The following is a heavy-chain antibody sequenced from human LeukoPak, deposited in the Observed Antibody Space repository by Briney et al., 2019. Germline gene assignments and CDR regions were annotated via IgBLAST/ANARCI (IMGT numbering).Heavy chain of an antibody. CDR3: ARGGGYGDYGYFDY. D-gene: IGHD4-17*01. Sequence: GGSLRLSCAASGFTVSSNYMSWVRQAPGKGLEWVSVIYSGGSTYYADSVKGRFTISRDNSKNTLYLQMNSLRAEDTAVYYCARGGGYGDYGYFDYWGQGTLVTVSS. V-gene: IGHV3-53*01. J-gene: IGHJ4*02. CDR2: IYSGGST. CDR1: GFTVSSNY.